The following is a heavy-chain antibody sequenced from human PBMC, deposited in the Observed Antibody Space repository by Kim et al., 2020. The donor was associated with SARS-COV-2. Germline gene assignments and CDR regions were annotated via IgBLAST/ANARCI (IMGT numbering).Heavy chain of an antibody. J-gene: IGHJ3*02. CDR3: ARTMRFDYSISFGSFDI. D-gene: IGHD6-6*01. CDR2: IDWDDDK. CDR1: GFSLSTSGMC. Sequence: SGPTLVNPTQTLTLTCTFSGFSLSTSGMCVSWIRQPPGKALEWLALIDWDDDKYYTTSLKTRLTISKDTSKNQVVLTMTNMDPADTATYYCARTMRFDYSISFGSFDIWGQGTMVTVSS. V-gene: IGHV2-70*01.